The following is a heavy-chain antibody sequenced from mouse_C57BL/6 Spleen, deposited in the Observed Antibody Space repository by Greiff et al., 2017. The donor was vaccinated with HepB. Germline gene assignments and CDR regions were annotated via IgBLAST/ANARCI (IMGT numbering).Heavy chain of an antibody. Sequence: QVQLQQPGAELVKPGASVKMSCKASGYTFTSYWITWVKQRPGQGLEWIGDISPGSGSTNYNEKFKSKATLTVDTSSSTAYMQLSSLTSEDSAVYYCARDGSSYRAMDYWGQGTSVTVSS. CDR2: ISPGSGST. D-gene: IGHD1-1*01. V-gene: IGHV1-55*01. J-gene: IGHJ4*01. CDR3: ARDGSSYRAMDY. CDR1: GYTFTSYW.